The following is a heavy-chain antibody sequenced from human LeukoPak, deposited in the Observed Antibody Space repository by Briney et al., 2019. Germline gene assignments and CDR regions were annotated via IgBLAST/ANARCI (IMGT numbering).Heavy chain of an antibody. J-gene: IGHJ5*02. V-gene: IGHV4-59*08. CDR1: GGSISSYY. Sequence: PSETLSLTCTVSGGSISSYYWSWIRQPPGKGLDWFGYIYYSGSTNYNPSLKSRVTISVDTSKNQFSLKLSSVTAADTAVYYCARYYYDSSGYLREDWFDPWGQGTLVTVSS. D-gene: IGHD3-22*01. CDR2: IYYSGST. CDR3: ARYYYDSSGYLREDWFDP.